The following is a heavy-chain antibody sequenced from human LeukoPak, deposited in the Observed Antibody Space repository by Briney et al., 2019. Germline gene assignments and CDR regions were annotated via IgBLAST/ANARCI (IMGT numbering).Heavy chain of an antibody. CDR2: IIPILGIA. CDR3: ARDQGLRYFDWLDDY. Sequence: SVTVPCKASGGTFSSYAISWVRQAPGQGLEWMGRIIPILGIANYAQKFQGRVTITADKSTSTPYMELSRLRSEDTAVYDCARDQGLRYFDWLDDYCGQGTLVTVSS. V-gene: IGHV1-69*04. CDR1: GGTFSSYA. J-gene: IGHJ4*02. D-gene: IGHD3-9*01.